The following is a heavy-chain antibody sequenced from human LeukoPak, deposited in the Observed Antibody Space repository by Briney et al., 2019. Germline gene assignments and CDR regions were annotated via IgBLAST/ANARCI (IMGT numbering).Heavy chain of an antibody. J-gene: IGHJ4*02. CDR1: GFTFSSYW. CDR3: ARDISTYYYGSGSLH. CDR2: IKQDGSEK. V-gene: IGHV3-7*01. D-gene: IGHD3-10*01. Sequence: GGSLRPSCAASGFTFSSYWMSWVRQAPGKGLEWVAYIKQDGSEKYYVDSVKGRFTISRDNAKNSLYLQMNSLRAEDTAVYYCARDISTYYYGSGSLHWGQGTLVTVSS.